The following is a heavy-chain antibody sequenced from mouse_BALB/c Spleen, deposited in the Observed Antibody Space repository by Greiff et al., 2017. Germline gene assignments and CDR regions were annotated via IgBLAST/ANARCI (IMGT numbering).Heavy chain of an antibody. CDR3: AREGYGNYLFAY. Sequence: QVQLKQSGPGLVQPSQSLSITCTVSGFSLTSYGVHWVRQSPGKGLEWLGVIWSGGSTDYNAAFISRLSISKDNSKSQVFFKMNSLQADDTAIYYCAREGYGNYLFAYWGQGTLVTVSA. CDR1: GFSLTSYG. D-gene: IGHD2-10*02. V-gene: IGHV2-4-1*01. J-gene: IGHJ3*01. CDR2: IWSGGST.